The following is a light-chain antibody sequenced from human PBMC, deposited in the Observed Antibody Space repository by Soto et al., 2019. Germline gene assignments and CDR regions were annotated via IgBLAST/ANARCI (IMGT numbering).Light chain of an antibody. CDR1: QDISNN. CDR2: DAS. Sequence: DIQMTQSPSSLSASVGDRVTITCQASQDISNNLNWYQQKPGKAPKLLIYDASNLETGVPSRFRGSRTGTDFSFTISSLQPEDIATYYCYQYDNFPRMYAFGQGTNLEIK. J-gene: IGKJ2*01. CDR3: YQYDNFPRMYA. V-gene: IGKV1-33*01.